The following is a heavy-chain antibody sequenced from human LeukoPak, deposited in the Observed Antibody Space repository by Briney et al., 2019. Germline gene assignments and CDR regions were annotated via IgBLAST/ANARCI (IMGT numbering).Heavy chain of an antibody. Sequence: GGSLRLSCAASGFTFSNFAMNWVRQAPGKGLEWVSAISGSSSNTYHSDSVKGRVTISRDNSKNTLYLQMNSLSAGDTAVYYCAKAPQYYYDSNGYYDNWGQGTLVTVSS. CDR2: ISGSSSNT. CDR3: AKAPQYYYDSNGYYDN. CDR1: GFTFSNFA. V-gene: IGHV3-23*01. J-gene: IGHJ4*02. D-gene: IGHD3-22*01.